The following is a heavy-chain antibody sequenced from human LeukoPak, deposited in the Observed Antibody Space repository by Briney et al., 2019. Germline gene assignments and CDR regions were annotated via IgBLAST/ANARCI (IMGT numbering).Heavy chain of an antibody. J-gene: IGHJ5*02. CDR3: AKDKAVATINGGFDP. V-gene: IGHV3-9*01. D-gene: IGHD5-12*01. CDR1: GFTFDDYA. Sequence: GRSLRLSCAASGFTFDDYAMHWVRQAPGKGLEWVSGISWNSGSIGYADSVKGRFTISRDNAKNSLYLQMNSLRAKDTALYYCAKDKAVATINGGFDPWGQGTLVTVSS. CDR2: ISWNSGSI.